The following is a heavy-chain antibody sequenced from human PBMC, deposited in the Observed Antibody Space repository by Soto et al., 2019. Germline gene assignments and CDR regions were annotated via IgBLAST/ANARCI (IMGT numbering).Heavy chain of an antibody. CDR2: ILYSGST. J-gene: IGHJ4*02. V-gene: IGHV4-39*01. D-gene: IGHD6-19*01. Sequence: SETLSLTCIVSGGSITRNNHYWGWIRQSPGKGLEWIGSILYSGSTNYNPSLKSRVTLSVETSKNQFSLKMSSVTAADTALYYCARLCSIGWYQPSYFDFWGPGPLVTVAS. CDR3: ARLCSIGWYQPSYFDF. CDR1: GGSITRNNHY.